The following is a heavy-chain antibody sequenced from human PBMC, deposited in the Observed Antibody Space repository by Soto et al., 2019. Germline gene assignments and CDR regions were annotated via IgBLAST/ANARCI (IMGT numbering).Heavy chain of an antibody. CDR2: IDPSDSYT. CDR3: ASQEMATKNVDAFDI. V-gene: IGHV5-10-1*01. Sequence: PGESLKISCKGSGYSFTSYWISWVRQMPGKGLEWMGRIDPSDSYTNYSPSFQGHVTISADKSISTAYLQWSSLKASDTAMYYCASQEMATKNVDAFDIWGQGTMVTVS. D-gene: IGHD5-12*01. CDR1: GYSFTSYW. J-gene: IGHJ3*02.